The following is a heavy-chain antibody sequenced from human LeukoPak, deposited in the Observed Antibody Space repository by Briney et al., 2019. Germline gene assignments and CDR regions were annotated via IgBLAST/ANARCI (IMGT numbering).Heavy chain of an antibody. Sequence: SETLSLTFTVSGGSISSYYWSWIRQPPGKGLEWIGYIYYSGSTNYNPSLKSRVIISVDTSKNQFSLRLSSVTAADTAVYYRATWIRGNSYGYDHWGQGTLVTVSS. CDR2: IYYSGST. J-gene: IGHJ5*02. CDR1: GGSISSYY. V-gene: IGHV4-59*01. D-gene: IGHD5-18*01. CDR3: ATWIRGNSYGYDH.